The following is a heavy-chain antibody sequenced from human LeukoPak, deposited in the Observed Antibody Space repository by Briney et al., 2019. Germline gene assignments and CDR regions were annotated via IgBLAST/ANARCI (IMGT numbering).Heavy chain of an antibody. J-gene: IGHJ4*02. CDR1: DYTFINYG. Sequence: ASVKVSCKASDYTFINYGISWVRQAPGQGLEWMGGIIPIFGTPNYAQKFQGRVTITAVESMSTAYTELSSLRSEDTAVYYCARGWLAETTVVTPYNYWGQGTLVTVSS. D-gene: IGHD4-23*01. CDR2: IIPIFGTP. CDR3: ARGWLAETTVVTPYNY. V-gene: IGHV1-69*13.